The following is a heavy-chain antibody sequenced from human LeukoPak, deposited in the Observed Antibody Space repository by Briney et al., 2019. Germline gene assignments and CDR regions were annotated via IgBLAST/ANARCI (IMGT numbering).Heavy chain of an antibody. CDR3: ASRRGLRFLEWLGNWFDP. Sequence: SETLSLTCTVSGGSISSSSYYWGWIRQPPGKGLEWIRSIYYSGSTYYNPSLKSRVTISVDTPKNQFSLKLSSVTAADTAVYYCASRRGLRFLEWLGNWFDPWGQGTLVTVSS. V-gene: IGHV4-39*01. D-gene: IGHD3-3*01. CDR2: IYYSGST. CDR1: GGSISSSSYY. J-gene: IGHJ5*02.